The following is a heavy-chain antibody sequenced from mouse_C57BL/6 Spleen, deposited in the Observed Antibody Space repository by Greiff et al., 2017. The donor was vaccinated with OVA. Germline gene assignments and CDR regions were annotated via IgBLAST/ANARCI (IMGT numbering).Heavy chain of an antibody. CDR2: IYPGSGNT. CDR1: GYTFTDYY. J-gene: IGHJ4*01. CDR3: ARAPFITTVVATYRDYAMDY. D-gene: IGHD1-1*01. V-gene: IGHV1-76*01. Sequence: QVQLQQSGAELVRPGASVKLSCKASGYTFTDYYINWVKQRPGQGLEWIARIYPGSGNTYYNEKFKGKATLTAEKSSSTAYMQLSSLTSEDSAVYFCARAPFITTVVATYRDYAMDYWGQGTSVTVSS.